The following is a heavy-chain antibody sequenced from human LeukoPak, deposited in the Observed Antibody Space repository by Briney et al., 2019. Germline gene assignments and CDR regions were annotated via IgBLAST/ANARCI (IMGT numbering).Heavy chain of an antibody. CDR1: GGSIGTYY. J-gene: IGHJ6*02. CDR2: IYGSGGT. CDR3: ARAPRSDYPLDV. Sequence: SETLSLTCTVSGGSIGTYYWGWVRQPPGKGLECLAYIYGSGGTNYNPSLNSRVTISLDTANNQFSLNLSSVTAADTAVYYCARAPRSDYPLDVWGQGTTVTVSS. V-gene: IGHV4-59*08. D-gene: IGHD4-11*01.